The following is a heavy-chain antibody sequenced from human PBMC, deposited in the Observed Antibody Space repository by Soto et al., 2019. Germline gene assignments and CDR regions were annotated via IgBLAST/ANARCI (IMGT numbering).Heavy chain of an antibody. V-gene: IGHV3-53*01. D-gene: IGHD1-26*01. CDR2: IYSGGST. CDR1: GFTVSSNY. J-gene: IGHJ6*02. CDR3: ARDLRPELPRRFNYGMDV. Sequence: PGGSLRLSCAASGFTVSSNYMSWVRQAPGKGLEWVSVIYSGGSTYYADSVKGRFTISRDNSKNTLYLQMNSLRAEDTAVYYCARDLRPELPRRFNYGMDVWGQGTTVTVSS.